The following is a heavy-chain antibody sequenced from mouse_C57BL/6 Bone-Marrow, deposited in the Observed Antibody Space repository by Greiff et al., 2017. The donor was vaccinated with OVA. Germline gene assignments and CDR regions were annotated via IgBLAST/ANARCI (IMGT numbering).Heavy chain of an antibody. CDR1: GYTFTDYY. V-gene: IGHV1-26*01. CDR3: ARGGLLPFDY. D-gene: IGHD3-3*01. J-gene: IGHJ3*01. Sequence: EVQLQQSGPELVKPGASVKISCKASGYTFTDYYMNWVKQSHGKSLEWIGDINPNNGGTSYNQKFKGKATLTVDKSSSTAYMELRSQTSEDSAVYYGARGGLLPFDYWGQGTLVTVSA. CDR2: INPNNGGT.